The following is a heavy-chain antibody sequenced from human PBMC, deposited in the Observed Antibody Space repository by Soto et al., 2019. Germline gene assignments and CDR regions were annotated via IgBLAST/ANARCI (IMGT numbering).Heavy chain of an antibody. V-gene: IGHV3-30*18. D-gene: IGHD6-13*01. CDR1: GFTFSSYG. Sequence: GGSLRLSCAASGFTFSSYGMHWVRQAPGKGLEWVAVISYDGSNKYYADSVKGRFTISRDNSKNTLYLQMNSLRAEDTAVYYCAKDTGIAAAGPDAFDIWGQGTMVTVSS. J-gene: IGHJ3*02. CDR2: ISYDGSNK. CDR3: AKDTGIAAAGPDAFDI.